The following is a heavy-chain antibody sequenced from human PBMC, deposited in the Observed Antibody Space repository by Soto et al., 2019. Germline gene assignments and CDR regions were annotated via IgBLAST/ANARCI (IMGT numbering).Heavy chain of an antibody. D-gene: IGHD4-17*01. CDR2: INPNSGGT. CDR3: AKFNDYGGNSRYYFEN. Sequence: ASVKVSCKASGYTFTGYYMHWVRQAPGQGLEWMGWINPNSGGTNYAQKFQGWVTMTRDTSISTAYMELNSLRAEDTAVYYCAKFNDYGGNSRYYFENWGQGTLVTVSS. J-gene: IGHJ4*02. V-gene: IGHV1-2*04. CDR1: GYTFTGYY.